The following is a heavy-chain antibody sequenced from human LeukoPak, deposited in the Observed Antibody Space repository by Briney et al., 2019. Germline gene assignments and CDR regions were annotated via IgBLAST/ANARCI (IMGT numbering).Heavy chain of an antibody. CDR3: ARVGSSGHDAFDI. J-gene: IGHJ3*02. CDR1: GYTFTSFG. Sequence: ASVKVSCKASGYTFTSFGISWVRQAPGQGLEWMGWISAYNGNTNYAQNLQGRVTMTTDTSTSTAYMELRSLRSEDTAVYYCARVGSSGHDAFDIWGQGTMVTVSS. V-gene: IGHV1-18*01. D-gene: IGHD6-19*01. CDR2: ISAYNGNT.